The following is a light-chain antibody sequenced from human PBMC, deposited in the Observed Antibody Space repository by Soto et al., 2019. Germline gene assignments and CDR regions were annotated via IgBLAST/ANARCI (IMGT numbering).Light chain of an antibody. CDR1: SSNIGSNY. CDR3: ATWDDSLSAWV. Sequence: QSVLTQTPSASGTPGQRVTISCSGSSSNIGSNYVYWYQQLPGTAPKLLIYKSDQRPSGVPDRSSGSKSGTSASLAISGLRSEDEADYHCATWDDSLSAWVFGGGTKLTVL. J-gene: IGLJ3*02. V-gene: IGLV1-47*01. CDR2: KSD.